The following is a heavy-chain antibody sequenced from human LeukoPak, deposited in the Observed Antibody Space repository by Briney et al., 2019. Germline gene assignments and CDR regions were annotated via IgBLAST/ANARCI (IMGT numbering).Heavy chain of an antibody. CDR2: IKTDGSDK. CDR3: ARDRGGTQFDY. D-gene: IGHD3-10*01. V-gene: IGHV3-7*01. CDR1: GFTFSSYW. J-gene: IGHJ4*02. Sequence: GGSLGLSCAASGFTFSSYWMHWVRQAPGKGLKWVASIKTDGSDKYYVDSVKGRFTVSRDNAKNSLYLQVNSLRAEDTAVYYCARDRGGTQFDYWGQGTLVTVSS.